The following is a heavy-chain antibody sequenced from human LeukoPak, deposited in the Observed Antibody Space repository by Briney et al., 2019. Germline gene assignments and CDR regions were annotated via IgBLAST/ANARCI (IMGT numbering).Heavy chain of an antibody. CDR1: GFTFDDYA. CDR3: AKSGYDPNYYYYYYYMDV. D-gene: IGHD5-12*01. V-gene: IGHV3-9*01. J-gene: IGHJ6*03. CDR2: ISWNSGSI. Sequence: GGSLRLSCAAPGFTFDDYAMHWVRQAPGKGLEWLSGISWNSGSIGYADSVKGRFTISRDNAKNSLYLQMNSLRAEDTALYYCAKSGYDPNYYYYYYYMDVWGKGTTVTVSS.